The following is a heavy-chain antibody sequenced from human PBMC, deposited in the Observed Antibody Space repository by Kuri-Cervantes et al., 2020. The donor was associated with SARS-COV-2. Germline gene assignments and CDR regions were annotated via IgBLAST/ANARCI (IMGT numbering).Heavy chain of an antibody. V-gene: IGHV3-30-3*01. J-gene: IGHJ4*02. CDR2: ISYDGSNK. D-gene: IGHD2-21*01. Sequence: GESLNISCAASGFTFSRYAMHWVRQAPGKGLEWVAVISYDGSNKDYTASGKGRFTISRDNSQNTLYLQMKSLRAEDTALYYCARGRVGVHDSWGQGTLVTVSS. CDR3: ARGRVGVHDS. CDR1: GFTFSRYA.